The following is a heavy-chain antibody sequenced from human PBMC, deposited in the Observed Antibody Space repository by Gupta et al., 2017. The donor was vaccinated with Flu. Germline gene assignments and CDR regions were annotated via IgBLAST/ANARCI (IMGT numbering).Heavy chain of an antibody. CDR3: ARSVVTYCGGDCFSIYYYYGMDV. D-gene: IGHD2-21*02. J-gene: IGHJ6*02. CDR1: GCTFPDYH. Sequence: QVQLVQSGAEVKRPGASVRVSCKASGCTFPDYHMHWVRQAPGQGLEWMGWINPNSGATNYAQSFQGRVTMTRDTSINTAYMELSTLNSDDTAVYYCARSVVTYCGGDCFSIYYYYGMDVWGQGTTVTVSS. V-gene: IGHV1-2*02. CDR2: INPNSGAT.